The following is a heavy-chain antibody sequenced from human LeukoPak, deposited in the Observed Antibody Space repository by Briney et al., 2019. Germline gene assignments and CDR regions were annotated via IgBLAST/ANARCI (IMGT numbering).Heavy chain of an antibody. CDR3: ARDRSSSWYKGYYYYGMDV. J-gene: IGHJ6*02. D-gene: IGHD6-13*01. V-gene: IGHV4-59*01. CDR1: GGSISSYY. Sequence: PSENLSLTCTVSGGSISSYYWSWIRQPPGKGLEWIGYIYYSGSTNYNPSLKSRVTISVDTSKNQFSLKLSSVTAADTAVYYCARDRSSSWYKGYYYYGMDVWGQGTTVTVSS. CDR2: IYYSGST.